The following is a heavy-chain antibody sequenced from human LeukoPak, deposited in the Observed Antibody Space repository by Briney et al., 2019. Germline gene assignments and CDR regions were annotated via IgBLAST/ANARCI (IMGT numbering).Heavy chain of an antibody. D-gene: IGHD2-15*01. CDR3: ARHRWLLPELPDYFDY. CDR2: IYYSGST. J-gene: IGHJ4*02. Sequence: SETLSLTCTVSGGSISSYCWSWIRQPPGKGLEWIGYIYYSGSTNYNPSLKSRVTISVDTSKNQFSLKLSSVTAADTAVYYCARHRWLLPELPDYFDYWGQGTLVTVSS. V-gene: IGHV4-59*08. CDR1: GGSISSYC.